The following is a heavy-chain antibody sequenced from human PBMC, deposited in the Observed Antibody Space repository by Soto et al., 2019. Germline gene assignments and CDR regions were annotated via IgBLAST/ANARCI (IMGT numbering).Heavy chain of an antibody. CDR2: ISGNGGST. V-gene: IGHV3-23*01. CDR1: GFTFSSYA. CDR3: GKGGWWQDISTNPFDI. D-gene: IGHD1-1*01. Sequence: GGSLRLSCAASGFTFSSYAMSWVRQAPGKGPEWVSSISGNGGSTKYADSVKGRFTISRDNSKNTLLLQMNSLRAEDTAVYYCGKGGWWQDISTNPFDIWGQGTVVTVSS. J-gene: IGHJ3*02.